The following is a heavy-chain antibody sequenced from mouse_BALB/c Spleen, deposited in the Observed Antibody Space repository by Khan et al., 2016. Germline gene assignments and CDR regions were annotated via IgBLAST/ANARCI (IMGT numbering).Heavy chain of an antibody. CDR2: IDPANGNI. V-gene: IGHV14-3*02. Sequence: VRLQQSGAELVKPGASVKLSCTASGFNIKDTYMHWVMQRPEQGLEWIGRIDPANGNIKYDPKFQGKATITADTSPNTAYQQLSSLTSEDTAVYYCARSTDYWGQGTTLTVSS. CDR1: GFNIKDTY. CDR3: ARSTDY. J-gene: IGHJ2*01.